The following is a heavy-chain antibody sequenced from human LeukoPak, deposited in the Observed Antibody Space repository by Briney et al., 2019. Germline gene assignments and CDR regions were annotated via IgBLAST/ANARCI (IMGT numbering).Heavy chain of an antibody. J-gene: IGHJ4*02. CDR3: AKDGSGSYYSPFYFHY. CDR1: GFTFSSYA. Sequence: GGSLRLSCAASGFTFSSYAMSWVRQAPGKGLEWVSDSMKGRFTISRDNSKNTLYLQMNSLRAEDTAVYYCAKDGSGSYYSPFYFHYWGQGTLVTVSS. V-gene: IGHV3-23*01. D-gene: IGHD1-26*01.